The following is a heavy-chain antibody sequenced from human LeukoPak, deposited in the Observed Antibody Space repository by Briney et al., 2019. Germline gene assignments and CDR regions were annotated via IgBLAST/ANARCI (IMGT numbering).Heavy chain of an antibody. CDR1: GYAFTGYY. V-gene: IGHV1-2*02. J-gene: IGHJ4*02. Sequence: GASVKVSCKASGYAFTGYYMHWVRQAPGQGLEWMGWINPNSGGTNYAQKFQGRATMTRDTSISTAYMELSRLRSDDTAVYYCARVTNSGWYTDFWGQGTLITVSS. CDR2: INPNSGGT. CDR3: ARVTNSGWYTDF. D-gene: IGHD6-19*01.